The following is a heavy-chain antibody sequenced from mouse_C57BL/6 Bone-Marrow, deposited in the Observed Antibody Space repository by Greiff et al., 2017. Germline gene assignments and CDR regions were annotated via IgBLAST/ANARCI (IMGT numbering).Heavy chain of an antibody. V-gene: IGHV3-6*01. CDR3: ARDLPFAY. CDR1: GYSITSGYY. Sequence: DVKLVESGPGLVKPSQSLSLTCSVTGYSITSGYYWNWIRQFPGNKLEWMGYISYDGSNNYNPSLKNRISITRDTSKNQFFLKLNSVTTEDTATYYGARDLPFAYWGQGTLVTVSA. CDR2: ISYDGSN. J-gene: IGHJ3*01.